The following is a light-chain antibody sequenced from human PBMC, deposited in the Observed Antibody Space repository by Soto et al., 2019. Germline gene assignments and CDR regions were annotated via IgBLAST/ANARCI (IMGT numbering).Light chain of an antibody. J-gene: IGLJ2*01. CDR3: TSYTPGGAFVV. V-gene: IGLV2-14*03. CDR2: DVN. Sequence: QSALTQPASVSGSPGQSITISCTGTSSDVGGYDYVSWYQQHPGKAPKLMIYDVNIRASGVSGRFSGSKSGTTASLTISGLQAEDEADYYCTSYTPGGAFVVFGGGTKLTVL. CDR1: SSDVGGYDY.